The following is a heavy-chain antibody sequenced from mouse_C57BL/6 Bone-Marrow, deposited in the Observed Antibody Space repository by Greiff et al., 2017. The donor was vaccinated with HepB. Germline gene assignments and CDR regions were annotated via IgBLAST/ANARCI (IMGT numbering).Heavy chain of an antibody. J-gene: IGHJ1*03. D-gene: IGHD1-1*01. CDR3: ARLNYYGSTHWYFDV. Sequence: VQLQQSGAELARPGASVKLSCKASGYNFTSYGISWVKQRTGQGLEWIGEIYPRSGNTYYNEKFKGKATLTADKSSSTAYMELRSLTSEDSAVYFCARLNYYGSTHWYFDVWGTGTTVTVSS. V-gene: IGHV1-81*01. CDR2: IYPRSGNT. CDR1: GYNFTSYG.